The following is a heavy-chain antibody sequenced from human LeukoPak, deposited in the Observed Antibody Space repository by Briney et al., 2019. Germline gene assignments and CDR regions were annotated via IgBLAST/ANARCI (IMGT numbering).Heavy chain of an antibody. V-gene: IGHV4-38-2*01. CDR2: IYHSGST. CDR1: GYSISSGYY. J-gene: IGHJ4*02. D-gene: IGHD3-9*01. Sequence: PSETLSLTCAVSGYSISSGYYWGWIRQPPGKGLEWIGSIYHSGSTYYNPSLKSRVTISVDTSKNQFSLKLSFVTAADTAVYYCVSAYYDILTGYFDYWGQGTLVTVSS. CDR3: VSAYYDILTGYFDY.